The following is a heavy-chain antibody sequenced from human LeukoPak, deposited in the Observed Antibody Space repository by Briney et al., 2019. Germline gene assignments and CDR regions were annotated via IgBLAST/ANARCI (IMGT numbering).Heavy chain of an antibody. Sequence: QPGGSLRLSCAASAFAFNTYAMSWVRQAPGKGLEWVSAVNGSGVVTHYAASVRGRFTISRDNSKNTLYLEMNSLRAEDTAVYYCAKCGAASRTTCQESAFDMWGQGTMVTVSS. V-gene: IGHV3-23*01. CDR1: AFAFNTYA. CDR3: AKCGAASRTTCQESAFDM. D-gene: IGHD1-14*01. CDR2: VNGSGVVT. J-gene: IGHJ3*02.